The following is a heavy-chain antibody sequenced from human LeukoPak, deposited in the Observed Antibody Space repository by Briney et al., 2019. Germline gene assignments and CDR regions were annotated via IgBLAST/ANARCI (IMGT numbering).Heavy chain of an antibody. V-gene: IGHV3-7*01. CDR2: IKQDGSEK. D-gene: IGHD3-3*01. CDR1: GFTFSSYW. CDR3: ASLWAIFGVVYFDY. Sequence: PGGSLRLSCAASGFTFSSYWMSWVRQAPGKGLEWVANIKQDGSEKYYVDSVKGRFTISRDNAKNSLYLQMNSLRAEDTAVYYCASLWAIFGVVYFDYWGQGTLVTVSS. J-gene: IGHJ4*02.